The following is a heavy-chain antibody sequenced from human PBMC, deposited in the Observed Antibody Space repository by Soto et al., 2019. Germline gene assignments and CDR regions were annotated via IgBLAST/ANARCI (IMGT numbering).Heavy chain of an antibody. CDR2: ISYDGSNK. J-gene: IGHJ4*02. Sequence: PGGSLRLSCAASGFPFSSYGMHWVRQAPGKGLEWVAVISYDGSNKYYADSVKGRFTISRDNSKNTLYLQMNSLRAEDTAVYYCAKDLYGSGSPDYWGQGTLVTVSS. CDR3: AKDLYGSGSPDY. D-gene: IGHD3-10*01. CDR1: GFPFSSYG. V-gene: IGHV3-30*18.